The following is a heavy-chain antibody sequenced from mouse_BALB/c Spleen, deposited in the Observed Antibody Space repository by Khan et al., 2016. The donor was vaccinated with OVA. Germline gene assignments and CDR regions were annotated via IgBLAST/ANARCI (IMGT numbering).Heavy chain of an antibody. J-gene: IGHJ2*01. CDR3: ARPAYDGYYDY. CDR2: ISTYSGNT. V-gene: IGHV1S137*01. D-gene: IGHD2-3*01. CDR1: GYTFTDYA. Sequence: QVQLQQSGPELVRPGVSVKISCKGSGYTFTDYAMHWVKQSHAKSLEWIGLISTYSGNTNYNQKFKGKATMTVDKSSSTAYKELARLTSEDSAIYYCARPAYDGYYDYWGQGTTLTVSS.